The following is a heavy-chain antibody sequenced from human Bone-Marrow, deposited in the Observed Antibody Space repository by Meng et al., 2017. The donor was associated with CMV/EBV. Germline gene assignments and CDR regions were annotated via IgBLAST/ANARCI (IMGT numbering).Heavy chain of an antibody. Sequence: GGSLRLSCAASGFTFSSYAMSWVRQAPGMGLEWVAVIWYDGSNKYYADSVKGRFTISRDNSKNTLYLQMNSLRAEDTAVYYCARGSRGNAFDIWGQGTMVTVSS. CDR2: IWYDGSNK. CDR1: GFTFSSYA. J-gene: IGHJ3*02. V-gene: IGHV3-33*08. CDR3: ARGSRGNAFDI. D-gene: IGHD3-10*01.